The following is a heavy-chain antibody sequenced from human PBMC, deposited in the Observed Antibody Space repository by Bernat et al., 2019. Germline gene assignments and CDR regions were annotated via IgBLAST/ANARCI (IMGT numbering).Heavy chain of an antibody. CDR1: GDSVSSNSAA. CDR3: ARDRFSAVAGNKRSFDY. CDR2: TYYRSKWYN. Sequence: QVQLQQSGPGLVKPSQTLSLTCAISGDSVSSNSAAWNWIRQSPSRGLEWLGRTYYRSKWYNDYAVSVTSRITINPDTSKNQFSMQLNTVTPEDTAVYYCARDRFSAVAGNKRSFDYWGQGTLVTVSS. D-gene: IGHD6-19*01. J-gene: IGHJ4*02. V-gene: IGHV6-1*01.